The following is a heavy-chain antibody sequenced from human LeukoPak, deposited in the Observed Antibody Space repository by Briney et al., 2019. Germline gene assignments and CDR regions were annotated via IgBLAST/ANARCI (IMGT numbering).Heavy chain of an antibody. V-gene: IGHV3-23*01. CDR3: AKDPDSRSQGYFDY. CDR2: IIGGGGTT. D-gene: IGHD1-26*01. Sequence: GSLRLSCAASGFTFSSYAMSWVRRAPGKGLEWVSAIIGGGGTTYYADSVKGRFTISRDNSMNTLFLQMNSLRADDTAVYYCAKDPDSRSQGYFDYWGQGTLVTVS. J-gene: IGHJ4*02. CDR1: GFTFSSYA.